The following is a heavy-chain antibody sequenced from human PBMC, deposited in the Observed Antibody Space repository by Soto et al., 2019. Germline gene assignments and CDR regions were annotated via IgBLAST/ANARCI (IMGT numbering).Heavy chain of an antibody. CDR1: GGTFSSYW. CDR3: ARGYSGYDSYYYYYMDV. J-gene: IGHJ6*03. CDR2: IKQDGSEK. D-gene: IGHD5-12*01. V-gene: IGHV3-7*01. Sequence: PGGSLRLSCAAPGGTFSSYWMSWVRQAPGRGLEWVANIKQDGSEKYYVDSVKGRFTISRDNAKNSLYLQMNSLRAEDTAVYYCARGYSGYDSYYYYYMDVWGKGTTVTVSS.